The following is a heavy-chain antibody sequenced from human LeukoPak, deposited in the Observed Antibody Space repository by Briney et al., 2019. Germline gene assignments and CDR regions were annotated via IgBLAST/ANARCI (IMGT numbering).Heavy chain of an antibody. CDR1: GYSFTSYW. CDR3: ARRLGYCSGGSCSRFLNCFDP. CDR2: IYPGDSDT. J-gene: IGHJ5*02. D-gene: IGHD2-15*01. Sequence: GESLKISCKGSGYSFTSYWIGWVRQMPGKGLEWMGIIYPGDSDTRYSPSFQGQVTISADKSISTAYLQWSSLKASDTAMYYCARRLGYCSGGSCSRFLNCFDPWGQGTLVTVSS. V-gene: IGHV5-51*01.